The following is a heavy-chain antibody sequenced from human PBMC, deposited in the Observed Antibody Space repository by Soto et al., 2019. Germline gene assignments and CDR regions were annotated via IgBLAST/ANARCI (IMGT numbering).Heavy chain of an antibody. CDR2: IYYSGST. V-gene: IGHV4-61*01. CDR3: AKSPGGLDGYNSDYYGMDV. CDR1: GGSVSSSSFY. D-gene: IGHD5-12*01. Sequence: SETLSLTCTVSGGSVSSSSFYWSWIRQPPGKGLEWIGYIYYSGSTNYNPSLKSRVTISVDTSKNQFSLKLSSVTAADTAVYYCAKSPGGLDGYNSDYYGMDVWGQGTTVTVSS. J-gene: IGHJ6*02.